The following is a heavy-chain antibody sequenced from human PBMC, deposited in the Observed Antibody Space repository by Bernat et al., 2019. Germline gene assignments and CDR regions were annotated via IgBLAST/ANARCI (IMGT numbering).Heavy chain of an antibody. V-gene: IGHV3-33*01. Sequence: QVQLVESGGGVVQPGRSLRLSCVASGFTFSSYGMHWVRQAPGKGLEWVAAIWNDGSNTYYADSVKGRFTISRDNSKNTLYLQMNSLRAEDTAVYYCARDRRYYDDSGSYYIWFDPWGQGTLITVSS. CDR2: IWNDGSNT. D-gene: IGHD3-10*01. CDR3: ARDRRYYDDSGSYYIWFDP. J-gene: IGHJ5*02. CDR1: GFTFSSYG.